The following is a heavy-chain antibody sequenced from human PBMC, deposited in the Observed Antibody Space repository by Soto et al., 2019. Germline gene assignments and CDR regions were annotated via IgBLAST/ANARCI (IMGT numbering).Heavy chain of an antibody. CDR1: GYSFSSYW. CDR3: ARDLLAVAVDYGMDV. CDR2: IYPSDSDT. Sequence: GESLKISCKGSGYSFSSYWIGWVRQMSGEGLEWMGIIYPSDSDTRYSPSFQGQVTISADKSIYTAYLQWSSLRSEDTAVYYCARDLLAVAVDYGMDVWGQGTTVTVSS. D-gene: IGHD6-19*01. J-gene: IGHJ6*02. V-gene: IGHV5-51*01.